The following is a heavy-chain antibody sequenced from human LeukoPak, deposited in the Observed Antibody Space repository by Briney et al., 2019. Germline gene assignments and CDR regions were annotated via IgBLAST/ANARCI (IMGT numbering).Heavy chain of an antibody. CDR3: AREMNTAAGYYYYGMDV. D-gene: IGHD6-13*01. J-gene: IGHJ6*02. CDR1: GFTFSSYS. Sequence: GGSLRLSCAASGFTFSSYSMNWVRQAPGKGLEWVSSISSSSSYIYYADSVKGRFTISRDNAKNSLYLQMNSLRAEDTAVYYCAREMNTAAGYYYYGMDVWGQGTTVTVSS. V-gene: IGHV3-21*01. CDR2: ISSSSSYI.